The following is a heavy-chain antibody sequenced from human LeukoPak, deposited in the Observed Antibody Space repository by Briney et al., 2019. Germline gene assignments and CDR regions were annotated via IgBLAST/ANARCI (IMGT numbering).Heavy chain of an antibody. D-gene: IGHD5-18*01. CDR3: ARDRDTSFDY. J-gene: IGHJ4*02. V-gene: IGHV4-39*07. CDR2: IYYSGST. CDR1: GGSISSSSYY. Sequence: SETLSLTCTVSGGSISSSSYYWGWIRQPPGKGLEWIGSIYYSGSTNYNPSLKSRVTISVDTSKNQFSLKLSSVTAADTAVYYCARDRDTSFDYWGQGTLVTVSS.